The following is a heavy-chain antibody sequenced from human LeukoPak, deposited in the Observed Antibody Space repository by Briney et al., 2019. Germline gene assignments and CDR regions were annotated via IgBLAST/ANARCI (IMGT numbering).Heavy chain of an antibody. CDR2: INGDGRNI. J-gene: IGHJ4*02. D-gene: IGHD3-10*01. CDR1: GFTFSSYW. V-gene: IGHV3-74*01. Sequence: GGSLRLSCVASGFTFSSYWMHWVRQDPRKGLVWVSRINGDGRNINYADSVRGRFTISRDNSKNTLYLQMNSLRAEDTAVYYCAKDRGYGSGYFDYWGQGTLVTVSS. CDR3: AKDRGYGSGYFDY.